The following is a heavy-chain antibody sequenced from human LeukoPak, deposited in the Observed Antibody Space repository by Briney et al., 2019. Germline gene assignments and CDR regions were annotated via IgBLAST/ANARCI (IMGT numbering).Heavy chain of an antibody. D-gene: IGHD3-10*01. CDR3: ARAGHGSIIYFDY. CDR2: ISWNSGSI. V-gene: IGHV3-9*01. J-gene: IGHJ4*02. Sequence: GGSLRLSCAASGFTFDDYAMHWVRQAPGKGLEWVSGISWNSGSIGYADSVKGRFTISRDNSKNTLYLQMNSLRAEDTAVYFCARAGHGSIIYFDYWGQGTLVTVSS. CDR1: GFTFDDYA.